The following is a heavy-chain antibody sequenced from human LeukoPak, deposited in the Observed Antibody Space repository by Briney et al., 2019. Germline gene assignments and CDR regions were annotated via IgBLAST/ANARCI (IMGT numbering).Heavy chain of an antibody. V-gene: IGHV3-23*01. CDR2: ITGGGLHT. D-gene: IGHD5-12*01. CDR1: RFTFSTYG. Sequence: GGSLRLSCVASRFTFSTYGMTWVRQTPGKGLEWVSAITGGGLHTYYADSVKGRSTISRDNSKNTLYLQMNNLRAEDTALYYCAKGLRGADYWGQGTLVTVSA. J-gene: IGHJ4*02. CDR3: AKGLRGADY.